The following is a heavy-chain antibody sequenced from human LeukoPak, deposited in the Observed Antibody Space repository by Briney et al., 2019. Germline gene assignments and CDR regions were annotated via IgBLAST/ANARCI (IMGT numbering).Heavy chain of an antibody. J-gene: IGHJ4*02. CDR1: GGSISSSSYY. D-gene: IGHD1-26*01. Sequence: SETLSLTFTVSGGSISSSSYYWGWIRQPPGKGLEWIGSIYYSGSTYYNPSLKSRVTISVDTSKNQFSLKLRSVTAADTAVYYCARHSPVGIYYFDYWGQGTLVTVSS. CDR2: IYYSGST. V-gene: IGHV4-39*01. CDR3: ARHSPVGIYYFDY.